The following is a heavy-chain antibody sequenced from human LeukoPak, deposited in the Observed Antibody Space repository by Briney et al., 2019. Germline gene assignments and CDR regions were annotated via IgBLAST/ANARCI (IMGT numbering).Heavy chain of an antibody. CDR1: GYTLTELS. J-gene: IGHJ4*02. V-gene: IGHV1-24*01. Sequence: ASVKVSCKVSGYTLTELSMHWVRQAPGKGLEWVGGFDPEDGETIYAQKFQGRVTMTEDTSTDTAYMELSSLRSEDTAVYYCATSSTIFGVVDFDYWGQGTLVTVSS. D-gene: IGHD3-3*01. CDR2: FDPEDGET. CDR3: ATSSTIFGVVDFDY.